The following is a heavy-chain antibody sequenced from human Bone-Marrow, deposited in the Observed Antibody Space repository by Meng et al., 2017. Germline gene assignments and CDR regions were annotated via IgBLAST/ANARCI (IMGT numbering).Heavy chain of an antibody. J-gene: IGHJ6*02. D-gene: IGHD4/OR15-4a*01. CDR3: TTILYGAYYYYYYGMDV. CDR2: IRSKAYGGTT. Sequence: GGSLRLSCTASGFTFGDYAMSWVRQAPGKGLEWVGFIRSKAYGGTTEYAASVKGRFTISRDDSKSIAYLQMNSLKTEDTAVYYCTTILYGAYYYYYYGMDVWGQGTTVTVSS. CDR1: GFTFGDYA. V-gene: IGHV3-49*04.